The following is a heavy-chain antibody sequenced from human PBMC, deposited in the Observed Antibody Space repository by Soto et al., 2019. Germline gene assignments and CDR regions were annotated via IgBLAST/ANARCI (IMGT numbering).Heavy chain of an antibody. J-gene: IGHJ4*02. CDR3: ARGVDSAVADKVLFDY. CDR1: GYTFTGYY. Sequence: ASVKVSCKASGYTFTGYYMHWVRQAPGQGLEWMGWINPNSGGTNYAQKFRGWVTMTRDTSISTAYMELSRLRSDDTAVYYCARGVDSAVADKVLFDYWXQGTLVTVSS. D-gene: IGHD6-19*01. V-gene: IGHV1-2*04. CDR2: INPNSGGT.